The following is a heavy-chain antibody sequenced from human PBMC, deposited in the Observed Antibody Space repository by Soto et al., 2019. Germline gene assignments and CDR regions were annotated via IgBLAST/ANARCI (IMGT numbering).Heavy chain of an antibody. CDR3: ARDQGGQLSNKVGFDP. D-gene: IGHD5-18*01. V-gene: IGHV1-69*13. CDR1: GYTFTSYG. CDR2: IIPIFGTA. Sequence: QVQLVQSGAEVKKPGASVKVSCKASGYTFTSYGISWVRQAPGQGLEWMGWIIPIFGTANYAQKFQGRVTITADESTSTAYMELSSLRSEDTAVYYCARDQGGQLSNKVGFDPWGQGTLVTVSS. J-gene: IGHJ5*02.